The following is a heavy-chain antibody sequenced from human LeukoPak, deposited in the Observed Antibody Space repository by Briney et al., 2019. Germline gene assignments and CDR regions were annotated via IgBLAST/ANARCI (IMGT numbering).Heavy chain of an antibody. J-gene: IGHJ6*02. CDR3: ARDDGYCSGGSCHYYGMDV. CDR2: ISSSSSYI. D-gene: IGHD2-15*01. Sequence: PGGSLRLSCAASGFTFSSYSMNWVRQAPGKGLEWVSPISSSSSYIYYADSVKGRFTISRDNATNSLYLQMNSLRAEDTGVYYCARDDGYCSGGSCHYYGMDVWGPGTTVTVSS. V-gene: IGHV3-21*01. CDR1: GFTFSSYS.